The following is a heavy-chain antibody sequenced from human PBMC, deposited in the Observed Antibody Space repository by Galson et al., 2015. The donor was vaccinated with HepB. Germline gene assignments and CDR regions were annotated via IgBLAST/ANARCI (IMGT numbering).Heavy chain of an antibody. V-gene: IGHV1-46*01. CDR2: INPSGGST. Sequence: SVKVSCKASGYTFTSYYMHWVRQAPGQGLEWMGIINPSGGSTSYAQKFQGRVTMTRDTSTSTVYMELSSLRSEDTAVCYCAAGVLMVATMYGMDVWGQGTTVTVSS. D-gene: IGHD5-12*01. CDR1: GYTFTSYY. J-gene: IGHJ6*02. CDR3: AAGVLMVATMYGMDV.